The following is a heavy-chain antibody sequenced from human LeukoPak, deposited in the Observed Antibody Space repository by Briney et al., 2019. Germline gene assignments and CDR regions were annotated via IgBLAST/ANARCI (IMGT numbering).Heavy chain of an antibody. CDR2: ISAYNGNT. Sequence: ASVKVSCKASGYTFTSYGISWVRQAPGQGLEWMGWISAYNGNTNYAQKLQGRVTMTTDTSTSTAYMELSSLRSEDTAVYYCATWTQGYDYVWGSYRSPTYYFDYWGQGTLVTVSS. D-gene: IGHD3-16*02. V-gene: IGHV1-18*01. CDR3: ATWTQGYDYVWGSYRSPTYYFDY. CDR1: GYTFTSYG. J-gene: IGHJ4*02.